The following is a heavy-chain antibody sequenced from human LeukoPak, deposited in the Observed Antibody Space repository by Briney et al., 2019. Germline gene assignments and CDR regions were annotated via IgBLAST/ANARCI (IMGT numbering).Heavy chain of an antibody. CDR2: ISGYNGNT. J-gene: IGHJ4*02. CDR3: ARDVDYRNNAVDSDY. CDR1: GYTFTSYG. Sequence: ASVKVSCKASGYTFTSYGITWVRQAPGQGLEWMGWISGYNGNTGYAQNLQGRATMTTDTSTSTAYMELRSLSSDDTAVYYCARDVDYRNNAVDSDYWGQGTLVTVSS. V-gene: IGHV1-18*01. D-gene: IGHD4-11*01.